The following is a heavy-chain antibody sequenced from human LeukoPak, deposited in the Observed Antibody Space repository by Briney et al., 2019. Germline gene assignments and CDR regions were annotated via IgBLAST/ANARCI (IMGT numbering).Heavy chain of an antibody. CDR3: ARVSGYDFYYYYYYMDV. D-gene: IGHD5-12*01. CDR1: GYTFTSYD. Sequence: GASVKVSCKAPGYTFTSYDINWVRQATGQGLEWMGWMNPNSGNTGYAQKFQGRVTMTRNTSISTAYMELSSLRSEDTAVYYCARVSGYDFYYYYYYMDVWGKGTTVTISS. J-gene: IGHJ6*03. V-gene: IGHV1-8*01. CDR2: MNPNSGNT.